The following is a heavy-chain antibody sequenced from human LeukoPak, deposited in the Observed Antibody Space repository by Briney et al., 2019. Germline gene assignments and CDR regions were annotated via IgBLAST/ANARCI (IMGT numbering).Heavy chain of an antibody. J-gene: IGHJ6*03. Sequence: SGPTLVKPTQTLTLTCTFSGFSLATSGMCVGWIRQPPGKGLEWIGEINHSGSTNYNPSLKSRVTTSVDTSKNQFSVKLNSVTAADTAVYYCARAYRRFGESLFVNYYYYYIDVWGKGTTVTISS. CDR3: ARAYRRFGESLFVNYYYYYIDV. CDR1: GFSLATSGM. CDR2: INHSGST. V-gene: IGHV4-39*07. D-gene: IGHD3-10*01.